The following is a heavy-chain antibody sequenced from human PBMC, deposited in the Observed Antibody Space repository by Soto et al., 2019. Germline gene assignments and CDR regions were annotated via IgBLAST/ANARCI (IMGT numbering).Heavy chain of an antibody. Sequence: EVQLVDSGGGLVKPGGSLRLSCAASGFTFSNAWMSWVRQAPGKGLEWVGHIKSKTDGGTTDYAAPVKGRFTISRDDSENTLSLQMNSLNTEDTAVYLCTTDLGSGWYWAWGQGTLVTVSS. V-gene: IGHV3-15*01. CDR2: IKSKTDGGTT. CDR1: GFTFSNAW. CDR3: TTDLGSGWYWA. J-gene: IGHJ4*02. D-gene: IGHD6-19*01.